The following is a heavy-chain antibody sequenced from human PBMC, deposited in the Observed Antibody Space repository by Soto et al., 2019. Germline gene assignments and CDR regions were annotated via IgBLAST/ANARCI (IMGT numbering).Heavy chain of an antibody. J-gene: IGHJ3*01. CDR1: GVSITSGAYY. V-gene: IGHV4-31*03. CDR2: IYYNGNT. CDR3: ARARLRAVYAFDF. D-gene: IGHD4-17*01. Sequence: NRSKTQSVTCTLSGVSITSGAYYWTWVRQHPGKGLEWIGYIYYNGNTYFGPSLKSRLTISIDTSKNQFSLKLSSVTAADTAMYYCARARLRAVYAFDFWGQGTMVTVSS.